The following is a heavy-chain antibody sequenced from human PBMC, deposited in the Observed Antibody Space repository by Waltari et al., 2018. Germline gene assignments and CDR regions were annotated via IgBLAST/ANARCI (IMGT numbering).Heavy chain of an antibody. J-gene: IGHJ4*02. CDR3: ARGGQLALDY. V-gene: IGHV3-74*01. D-gene: IGHD6-6*01. CDR1: GFTVSNYY. CDR2: INNGGGSST. Sequence: EVQLVESGGGLVQPGASLRLSCAASGFTVSNYYTHWVRQGPGKGLVWIERINNGGGSSTTYADSVKGRFTISKDNAKNTVYLQMNSLRAEDTAVYHCARGGQLALDYWGQGTLVTVSS.